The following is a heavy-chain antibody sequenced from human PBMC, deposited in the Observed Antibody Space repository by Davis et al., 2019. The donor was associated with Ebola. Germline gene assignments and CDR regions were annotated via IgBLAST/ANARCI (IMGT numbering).Heavy chain of an antibody. CDR2: ISGSSGST. CDR3: AKENDFWSGYYTGIPAGNYYFDY. CDR1: GFTFSSYA. V-gene: IGHV3-23*01. Sequence: GESLKISCAASGFTFSSYAMSWVRQAPGKGLEWVSAISGSSGSTYYADSVKGRFTISRDNSKNTVYLQMNSLRAEDTAVYYCAKENDFWSGYYTGIPAGNYYFDYWGQGTLVTVSS. J-gene: IGHJ4*02. D-gene: IGHD3-3*01.